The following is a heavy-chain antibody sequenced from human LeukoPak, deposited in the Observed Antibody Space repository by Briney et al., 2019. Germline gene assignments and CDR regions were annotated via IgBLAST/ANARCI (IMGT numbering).Heavy chain of an antibody. Sequence: GGSLRLSCAASGITVSTNYMSWVRQAPGKGLEWVSIIYSGGGTYYADSVKGRFTISRENSKNTLWLQMNSLRAEDAAVYYCARLHYDVLTGPFDYWGQGTLVTVSS. CDR2: IYSGGGT. CDR1: GITVSTNY. D-gene: IGHD3-9*01. CDR3: ARLHYDVLTGPFDY. J-gene: IGHJ4*02. V-gene: IGHV3-66*04.